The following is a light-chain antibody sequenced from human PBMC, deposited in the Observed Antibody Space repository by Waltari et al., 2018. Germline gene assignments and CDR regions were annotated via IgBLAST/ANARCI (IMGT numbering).Light chain of an antibody. CDR1: QSVSRS. CDR2: GSS. V-gene: IGKV3-20*01. CDR3: QHYVRLPAT. J-gene: IGKJ1*01. Sequence: EIVLTQSPGPLSLLPGERATLSCRASQSVSRSIAWYQQKPGQAPRLLIYGSSSRATGIPDRFIGSGSGTDFSLTINRLEPEDFAVYYCQHYVRLPATFGQGTKVDIK.